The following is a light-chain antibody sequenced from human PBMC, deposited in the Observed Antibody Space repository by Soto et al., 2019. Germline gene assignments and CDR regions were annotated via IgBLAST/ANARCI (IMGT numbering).Light chain of an antibody. J-gene: IGKJ3*01. CDR1: QSVGTY. V-gene: IGKV3-11*01. Sequence: EIVLTQSPATLSLSPGERAILSCRASQSVGTYLAWYQQKPGQAPRLLIYDASNRATGIPARFGGRGSGTDFTLTINSLEPEDFAVSYCQQRSNWPGTFGPGTKVDIK. CDR3: QQRSNWPGT. CDR2: DAS.